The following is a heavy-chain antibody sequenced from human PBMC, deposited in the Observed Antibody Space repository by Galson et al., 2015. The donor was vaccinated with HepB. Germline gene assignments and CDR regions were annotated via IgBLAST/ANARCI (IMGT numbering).Heavy chain of an antibody. V-gene: IGHV1-3*01. D-gene: IGHD6-19*01. CDR3: ARADTRQDSSGWYEG. J-gene: IGHJ4*02. CDR2: INAGNGNT. CDR1: GYTFTSYA. Sequence: SVKVSCKASGYTFTSYAMHWVRQAPGQRLEWMGWINAGNGNTKYSQKFQGRVTITRDTSASTAYMELSSLRSEDTAVYYCARADTRQDSSGWYEGWGQGTLVTVSS.